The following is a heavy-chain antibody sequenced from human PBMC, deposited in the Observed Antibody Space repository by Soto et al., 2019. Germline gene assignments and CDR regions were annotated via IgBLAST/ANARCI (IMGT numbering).Heavy chain of an antibody. CDR2: IYSDDRT. J-gene: IGHJ4*02. Sequence: EVQLVESGGGLVQPGGSLRLSCVASGFSFNNNYVTWVRQAPGKGLEWVSVIYSDDRTFYADSVKGKFTISRDNSKNTVYLQMISLRVEDTAMYYCAGDRHASSWELHYWGQGTLVTVSA. CDR3: AGDRHASSWELHY. V-gene: IGHV3-66*01. D-gene: IGHD1-26*01. CDR1: GFSFNNNY.